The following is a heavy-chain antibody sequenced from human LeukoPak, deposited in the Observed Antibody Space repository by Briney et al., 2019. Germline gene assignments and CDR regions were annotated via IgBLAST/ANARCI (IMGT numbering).Heavy chain of an antibody. D-gene: IGHD1-26*01. V-gene: IGHV1-2*02. Sequence: ASVKVSCKASGYTFTGYYMHWVRQAPGQGLEWMGWINPNSGGTNYAQKFQGRVTMTRDMFTSTVYMELSSLRSEDTAVYYCARDPNGIVGAEFDYWGQGTLVTVSS. J-gene: IGHJ4*02. CDR2: INPNSGGT. CDR3: ARDPNGIVGAEFDY. CDR1: GYTFTGYY.